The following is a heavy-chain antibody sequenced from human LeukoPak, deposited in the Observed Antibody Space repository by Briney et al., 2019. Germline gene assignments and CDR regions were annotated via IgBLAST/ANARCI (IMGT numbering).Heavy chain of an antibody. Sequence: LESLSLTCTASGGSISSYYRSWIRQPAGKGLEWIGRIYTSGSTNYNPSLKSRVNMSVDTSKNQFSLKLSSVTAADTAVYYCARESYDFWSVYSPFASGFYMDVWGKGTTVTVSS. CDR2: IYTSGST. CDR1: GGSISSYY. CDR3: ARESYDFWSVYSPFASGFYMDV. D-gene: IGHD3-3*01. J-gene: IGHJ6*03. V-gene: IGHV4-4*07.